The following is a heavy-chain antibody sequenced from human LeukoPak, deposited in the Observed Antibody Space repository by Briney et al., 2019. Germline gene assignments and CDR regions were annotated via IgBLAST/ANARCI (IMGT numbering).Heavy chain of an antibody. V-gene: IGHV3-11*03. CDR3: AAGTAADY. CDR2: ISASSSYT. Sequence: KPGGSLRLSCVVSGIPFSGFYMNWIRQTPGKGLEWISYISASSSYTDYADSVKGRFTISRDNAQNALFLQMNRLRVEDTGVYYCAAGTAADYWGQGTLVTVSS. J-gene: IGHJ4*02. CDR1: GIPFSGFY. D-gene: IGHD6-13*01.